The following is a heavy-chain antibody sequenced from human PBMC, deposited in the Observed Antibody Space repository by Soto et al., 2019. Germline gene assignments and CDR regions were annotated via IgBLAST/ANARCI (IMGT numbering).Heavy chain of an antibody. V-gene: IGHV4-39*01. CDR3: ARHGVSYGQYTWFDP. Sequence: QLQLQESGPGLVKPSETLSLTCTVSGGSISSSSYYWGWIRQPPGKGLEWIGSIYYSGSTYYNPSLKSRVTLSXAXPEXQFSLKLRSVTAADTAVYYCARHGVSYGQYTWFDPWGQGTLVTVSS. CDR1: GGSISSSSYY. D-gene: IGHD5-18*01. J-gene: IGHJ5*02. CDR2: IYYSGST.